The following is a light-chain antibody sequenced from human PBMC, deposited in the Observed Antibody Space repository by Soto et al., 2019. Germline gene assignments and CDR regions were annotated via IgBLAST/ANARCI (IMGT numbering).Light chain of an antibody. V-gene: IGKV1-39*01. CDR2: TAS. J-gene: IGKJ4*01. CDR3: QQYNSWTLT. CDR1: QTISVY. Sequence: DIQMTQSPSSLSASVGDTVIITCRASQTISVYLTWYQQIAGQAPKLLIYTASTLQTGVPSRLSGSGSGTDFTLTSSSMKPKEFEVDYCQQYNSWTLTFGGWTKVDI.